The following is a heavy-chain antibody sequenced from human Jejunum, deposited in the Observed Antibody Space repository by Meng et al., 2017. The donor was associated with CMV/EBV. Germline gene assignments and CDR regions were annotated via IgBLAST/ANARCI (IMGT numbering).Heavy chain of an antibody. V-gene: IGHV3-43*01. CDR1: GFDFEDYT. Sequence: CSASGFDFEDYTMHWVRQAPGKSLEWVSLISWDGGDTLYADSVRGRFTISRDNSKNSLYLHMSSLRADDTAFYYCATIGGLQAFDFWGQGTMVTVSS. CDR3: ATIGGLQAFDF. D-gene: IGHD3-16*01. J-gene: IGHJ3*01. CDR2: ISWDGGDT.